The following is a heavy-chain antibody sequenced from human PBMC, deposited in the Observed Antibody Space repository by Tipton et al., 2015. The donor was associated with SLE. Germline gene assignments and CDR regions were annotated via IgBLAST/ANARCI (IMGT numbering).Heavy chain of an antibody. J-gene: IGHJ3*02. CDR1: SSYA. CDR3: ARPFTYCGGDCSPFAFDI. D-gene: IGHD2-21*02. Sequence: SSYAMIWVRQAPGKGLEWVGSIYHSGNTYYNPSLKSRVTISVDTSKNQFSLRLSSVTAADTAVYYCARPFTYCGGDCSPFAFDIWGQGTLVTVSS. V-gene: IGHV4-39*07. CDR2: IYHSGNT.